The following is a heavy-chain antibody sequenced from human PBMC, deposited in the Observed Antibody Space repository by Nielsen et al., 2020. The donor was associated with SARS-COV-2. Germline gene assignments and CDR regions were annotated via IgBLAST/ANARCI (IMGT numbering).Heavy chain of an antibody. CDR3: ARFYYDSSGYYWRAFDI. CDR1: GFTVSSNY. CDR2: IYSGGST. Sequence: GESLKISCAASGFTVSSNYMSWVRQAPGKGLEWVSVIYSGGSTYYADSVKGRFTISRHNSKNTLYLQMNSLRAEDTAVYYCARFYYDSSGYYWRAFDIWGQGTMVTVSS. J-gene: IGHJ3*02. D-gene: IGHD3-22*01. V-gene: IGHV3-53*04.